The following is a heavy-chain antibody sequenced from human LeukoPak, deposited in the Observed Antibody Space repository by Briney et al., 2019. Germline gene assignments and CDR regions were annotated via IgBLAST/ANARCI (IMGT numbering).Heavy chain of an antibody. V-gene: IGHV4-59*01. Sequence: KPSETLSLTCTVSGDSISDYYWSWIRQPPGKGLEWVGEVYYSGSTHYNPSLKSRLTISVDTSKNQFSLRLRSVTAADTAMYYCARELDGDGRRIDPSGHGKLVTVSS. D-gene: IGHD5-24*01. J-gene: IGHJ5*02. CDR2: VYYSGST. CDR3: ARELDGDGRRIDP. CDR1: GDSISDYY.